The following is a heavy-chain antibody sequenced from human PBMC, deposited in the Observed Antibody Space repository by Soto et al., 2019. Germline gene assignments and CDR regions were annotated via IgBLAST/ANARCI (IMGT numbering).Heavy chain of an antibody. CDR2: IYTSGSN. CDR1: AGSTSPYY. Sequence: SQNLSVTRTVSAGSTSPYYCSLIRHPAGKGLEWIWRIYTSGSNNYNPALKSRVTMSVDTSKNQFSLKLSSVTAADTAVYYCAREPLFDFWSGFFFPPPQYKWFDPWGHGTLVTVS. CDR3: AREPLFDFWSGFFFPPPQYKWFDP. J-gene: IGHJ5*02. D-gene: IGHD3-3*01. V-gene: IGHV4-4*07.